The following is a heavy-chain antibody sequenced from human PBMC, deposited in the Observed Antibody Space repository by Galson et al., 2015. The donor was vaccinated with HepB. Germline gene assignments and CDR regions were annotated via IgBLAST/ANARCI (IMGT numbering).Heavy chain of an antibody. CDR3: ARDKRYCSSTSCYNGY. V-gene: IGHV3-21*01. D-gene: IGHD2-2*02. CDR2: FSSSSSYI. Sequence: SLRLSCAASGFTFSSYSMNWVRQAPGKGLEWVSSFSSSSSYIYYADSVKGRFTISRDNAKNSLYLQMNSLRAEDTAVYYCARDKRYCSSTSCYNGYWGQGTLVTVSS. CDR1: GFTFSSYS. J-gene: IGHJ4*02.